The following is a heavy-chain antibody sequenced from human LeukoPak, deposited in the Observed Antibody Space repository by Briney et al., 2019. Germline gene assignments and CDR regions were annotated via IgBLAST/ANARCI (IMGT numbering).Heavy chain of an antibody. CDR2: ISYDGSNK. D-gene: IGHD3-10*01. V-gene: IGHV3-30-3*01. CDR3: VILLWFGDLDAFDI. CDR1: GFTFSSYA. Sequence: GGSLRLSCAASGFTFSSYAMHWVRQAPGKGLEWVAVISYDGSNKYYADSVKGRFTISRDNSKNTLYLQMNSLRAEDTAVYYCVILLWFGDLDAFDIWGQGTMVTVSS. J-gene: IGHJ3*02.